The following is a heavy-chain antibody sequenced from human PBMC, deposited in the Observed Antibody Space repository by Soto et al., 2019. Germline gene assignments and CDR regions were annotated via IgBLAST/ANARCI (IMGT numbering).Heavy chain of an antibody. J-gene: IGHJ4*02. V-gene: IGHV3-30*18. Sequence: QVQLVESGGGVVQPGRSLRLSSAASGFTFSSYGMHWVRQAPGKGLEWVAVISYDGSNKYYADSVKGRFTISRDNSKNTLYLQMNSLRAEDTAVYYCAKELGIKVVATIKDYWGQGTLVTVSS. CDR3: AKELGIKVVATIKDY. CDR2: ISYDGSNK. D-gene: IGHD5-12*01. CDR1: GFTFSSYG.